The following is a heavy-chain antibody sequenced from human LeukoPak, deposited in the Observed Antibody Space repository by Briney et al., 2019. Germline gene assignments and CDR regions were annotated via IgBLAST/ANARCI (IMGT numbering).Heavy chain of an antibody. CDR3: TRYNNDHFDY. V-gene: IGHV3-33*01. D-gene: IGHD1-14*01. CDR1: GFTFGGYG. J-gene: IGHJ4*02. CDR2: IAYDGSRA. Sequence: GGSLRLSCAGSGFTFGGYGMHWFRQTTGKGLEWVAVIAYDGSRAFYADSVKGRFTISRDNSKNTMSVQMDDLRAEDTAVYYCTRYNNDHFDYWGQGTLVTVSS.